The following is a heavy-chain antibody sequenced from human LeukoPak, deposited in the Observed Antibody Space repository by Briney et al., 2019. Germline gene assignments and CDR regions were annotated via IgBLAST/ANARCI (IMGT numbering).Heavy chain of an antibody. J-gene: IGHJ6*02. CDR3: AREEVMEAVVVAGYSPYYYYGMDV. Sequence: GGSLRLSCAASGFTFSSYEMNWVRQAPGKGLEWVSYISSSGSTIYYADSVKGRFTISRDNAKNSLYLQMNSLRAEDTAVYYCAREEVMEAVVVAGYSPYYYYGMDVWGQGTTVTVSS. CDR2: ISSSGSTI. D-gene: IGHD3-9*01. CDR1: GFTFSSYE. V-gene: IGHV3-48*03.